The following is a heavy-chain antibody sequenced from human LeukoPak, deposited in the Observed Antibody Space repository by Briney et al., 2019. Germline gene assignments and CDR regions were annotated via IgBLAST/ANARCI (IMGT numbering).Heavy chain of an antibody. J-gene: IGHJ4*02. CDR3: ARENLYYDILTGYSTGRGELDY. Sequence: GGSLRLSCAASGFTFSSYGMSWVRQAPEKGLEWVSAISGSGGSTYYADSVKGRFTISRDNSKNTLYLQMNSLRAEDTAVYYCARENLYYDILTGYSTGRGELDYWGQGTLVTVSS. CDR1: GFTFSSYG. V-gene: IGHV3-23*01. CDR2: ISGSGGST. D-gene: IGHD3-9*01.